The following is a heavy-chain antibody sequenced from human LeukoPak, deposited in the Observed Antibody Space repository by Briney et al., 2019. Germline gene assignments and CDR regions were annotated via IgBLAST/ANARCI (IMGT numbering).Heavy chain of an antibody. V-gene: IGHV3-30-3*01. CDR1: GFTFSSYT. J-gene: IGHJ4*02. D-gene: IGHD1-26*01. CDR2: ISYDGSNK. Sequence: GGSLRLSCAASGFTFSSYTVHWVRQAPGKGLEWVAVISYDGSNKYYADSVKGRFTISRDNSKNTLYLQMNSLRAEDTAVYYCAKESGSPNDYWGQGTLVTVSS. CDR3: AKESGSPNDY.